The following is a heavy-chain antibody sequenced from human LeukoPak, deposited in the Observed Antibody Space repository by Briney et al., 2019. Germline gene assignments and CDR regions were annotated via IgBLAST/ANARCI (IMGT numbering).Heavy chain of an antibody. V-gene: IGHV5-51*01. J-gene: IGHJ5*02. CDR3: ARGSGNSSWLDP. CDR2: IYPGDSDT. Sequence: GESLQISCRGSGYNFNHHWIGWVRQFPGKGLEWMGLIYPGDSDTKYNPSFEGHVTMSVDGSISAAFLQWSSLKASDTAMYYCARGSGNSSWLDPWGQGTLVTVSS. CDR1: GYNFNHHW. D-gene: IGHD3-10*01.